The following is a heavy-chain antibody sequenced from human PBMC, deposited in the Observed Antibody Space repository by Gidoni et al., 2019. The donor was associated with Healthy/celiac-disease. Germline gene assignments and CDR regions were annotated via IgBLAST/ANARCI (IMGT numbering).Heavy chain of an antibody. V-gene: IGHV3-9*01. CDR2: ISWNSGSI. Sequence: EVQLVESGGDLVQPGRSLRLYCAASGFTFDDYAMHWVRQAPGKGLEWVSGISWNSGSIGYADSVKGRFTISRDNAKNSLYLQMNSLRAEDTALYYCAKDIGGGSSSFFDYWGQGTLVTVSS. CDR3: AKDIGGGSSSFFDY. J-gene: IGHJ4*02. D-gene: IGHD6-6*01. CDR1: GFTFDDYA.